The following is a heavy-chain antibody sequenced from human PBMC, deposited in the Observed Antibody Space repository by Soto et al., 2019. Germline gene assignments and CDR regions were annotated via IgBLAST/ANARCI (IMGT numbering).Heavy chain of an antibody. CDR3: ATCPGSTSCYVNAFDI. Sequence: GGSLRLSCAASGFTFSSYSMNWVRQAPGKGLEWVSSISSSSSYIYYADSVKGRFTISRDNAKNSLYLQMNSLRAEDTAVYYCATCPGSTSCYVNAFDIWGQGTMVTVS. D-gene: IGHD2-2*01. J-gene: IGHJ3*02. V-gene: IGHV3-21*01. CDR2: ISSSSSYI. CDR1: GFTFSSYS.